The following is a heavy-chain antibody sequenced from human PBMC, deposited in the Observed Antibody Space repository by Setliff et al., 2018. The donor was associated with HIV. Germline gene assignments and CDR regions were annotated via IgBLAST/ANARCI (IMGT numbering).Heavy chain of an antibody. CDR2: INHSGCT. CDR3: ARGGGYDRSGYYPFDY. J-gene: IGHJ4*02. CDR1: GGSLSGYH. Sequence: SETLSFTCAVYGGSLSGYHWSWIRQSPEKGLEWIGEINHSGCTNYNPSLKSRVTMSVDTSKNQFSLKLSSVTAADTAVYYCARGGGYDRSGYYPFDYWGQGTPVTVSS. D-gene: IGHD3-22*01. V-gene: IGHV4-34*01.